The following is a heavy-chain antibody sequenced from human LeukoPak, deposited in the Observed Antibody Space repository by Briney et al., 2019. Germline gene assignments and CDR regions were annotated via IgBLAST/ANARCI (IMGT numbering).Heavy chain of an antibody. J-gene: IGHJ4*02. CDR2: INSDGSST. Sequence: GGSLRLSCAASGFTFSSYWMHWVRQAPGKGLVWVSRINSDGSSTSYADSVKGRFTISRDNAKNSLYLQMNSLRVEDTAVYYCARDSLHPSSLHYYFDYWGQGTLVTVSS. D-gene: IGHD6-6*01. CDR1: GFTFSSYW. V-gene: IGHV3-74*01. CDR3: ARDSLHPSSLHYYFDY.